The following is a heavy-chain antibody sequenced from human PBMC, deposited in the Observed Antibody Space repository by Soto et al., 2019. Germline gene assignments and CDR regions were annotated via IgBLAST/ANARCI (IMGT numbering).Heavy chain of an antibody. J-gene: IGHJ4*02. CDR3: AREGNLGRWLQPLDF. CDR2: IYYTGST. Sequence: TLSLTCTVSGDSIWNNYWSWIRQPPGKGLEWVGYIYYTGSTKYNPSLKSRVTMSVDTSKNQFSLKLISVTAADTAKYFCAREGNLGRWLQPLDFWGQGTLVTVSS. CDR1: GDSIWNNY. V-gene: IGHV4-59*01. D-gene: IGHD5-12*01.